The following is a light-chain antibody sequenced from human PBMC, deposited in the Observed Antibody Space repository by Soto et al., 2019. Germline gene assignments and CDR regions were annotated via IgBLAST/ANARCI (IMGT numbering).Light chain of an antibody. J-gene: IGKJ4*01. CDR1: QSVSSN. V-gene: IGKV3-15*01. CDR3: QQYNNWPLT. CDR2: GAS. Sequence: EIVMTQSPATLSVSPGERATLSCRASQSVSSNLAWYQQKPGQAPRLLIYGASTRATGIPARFSGSGSGTEFTPTIISRQSEDFAVSYCQQYNNWPLTSGGGTKVEIK.